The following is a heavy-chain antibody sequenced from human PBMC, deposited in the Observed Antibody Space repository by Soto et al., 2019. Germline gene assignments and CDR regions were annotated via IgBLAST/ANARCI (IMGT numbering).Heavy chain of an antibody. Sequence: SETLSLTCAIYGASLGGFHWTWLRQAPGKGLEWIGELIHGGSTNYNPSLKSRVSFSLDTSKNQFSLHLMSVTAADTAVYYCARSPLGYDYVRQTWREVGDSFDIRGRGTMVTVSS. CDR1: GASLGGFH. D-gene: IGHD3-16*01. J-gene: IGHJ3*02. CDR3: ARSPLGYDYVRQTWREVGDSFDI. V-gene: IGHV4-34*12. CDR2: LIHGGST.